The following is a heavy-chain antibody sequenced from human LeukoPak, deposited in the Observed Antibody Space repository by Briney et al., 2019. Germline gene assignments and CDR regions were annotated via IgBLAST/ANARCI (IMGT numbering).Heavy chain of an antibody. CDR1: GGSVSSKTYY. CDR3: ARADTTGYPNFDF. CDR2: VYYSGST. Sequence: SETPSLTCTVSGGSVSSKTYYWGWIRQTPGKGLGWFGNVYYSGSTYKIPSLQSRVTIFIDTSKNQFSLILSSVTAADTAIYYCARADTTGYPNFDFWGQGTLVTVSS. J-gene: IGHJ4*02. V-gene: IGHV4-39*01. D-gene: IGHD3-22*01.